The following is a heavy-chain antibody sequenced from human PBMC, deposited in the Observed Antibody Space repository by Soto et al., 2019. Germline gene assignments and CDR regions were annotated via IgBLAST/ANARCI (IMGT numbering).Heavy chain of an antibody. Sequence: PSETLSLTCSVSADSLNSDEDYWSWLRQPPGKGLEWIGYIYYSGSANYNPSLQSRVTISVDTSKNQFSLKLSSVTAADTAVYYCARDSTSAAVLDYWGQGTLVTVSS. V-gene: IGHV4-61*08. CDR3: ARDSTSAAVLDY. D-gene: IGHD1-26*01. CDR2: IYYSGSA. J-gene: IGHJ4*02. CDR1: ADSLNSDEDY.